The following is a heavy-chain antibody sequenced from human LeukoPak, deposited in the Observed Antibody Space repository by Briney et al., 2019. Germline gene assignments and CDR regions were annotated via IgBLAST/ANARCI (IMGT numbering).Heavy chain of an antibody. Sequence: GGSLRLSCAGSGFTLSNYWMSWVRQAPGKGPEWVANIKQDGREKHYVDSVKGRFTISRDNAKSSLYLQMNSLRAEDTAVYYCTRDEAAATNWGQGTLVTVSS. CDR1: GFTLSNYW. CDR2: IKQDGREK. D-gene: IGHD6-13*01. V-gene: IGHV3-7*01. J-gene: IGHJ4*02. CDR3: TRDEAAATN.